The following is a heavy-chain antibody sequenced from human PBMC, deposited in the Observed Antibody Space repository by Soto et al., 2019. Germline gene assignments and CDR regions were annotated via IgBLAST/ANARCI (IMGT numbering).Heavy chain of an antibody. D-gene: IGHD3-10*01. CDR1: GFTFSSYA. V-gene: IGHV3-30-3*01. J-gene: IGHJ4*02. CDR3: ARPDYGSGSYPDY. CDR2: ISYDGSNK. Sequence: QVQLVESGGGVVQPGRSLRLSCAASGFTFSSYAMQWVRQAPGKGLEWVAVISYDGSNKYYADSVKGRFTISRDNSKNTLYLQMNSLRAEDTAVYYCARPDYGSGSYPDYWAQGTLVTVSS.